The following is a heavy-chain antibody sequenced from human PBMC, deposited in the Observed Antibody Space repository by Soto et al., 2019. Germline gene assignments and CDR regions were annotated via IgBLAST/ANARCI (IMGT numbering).Heavy chain of an antibody. CDR2: MNEDGGTT. CDR3: ASDLSGRADV. D-gene: IGHD3-10*01. Sequence: EVQLVESGGGLVRPVGSLRISCAASGFTFSSYWMHWVRQAPGKGLVWVSRMNEDGGTTDYADSVKGRFTISRDNAKNTLYLQMNSLRVEETAVYYCASDLSGRADVWGQGTTVTVSS. V-gene: IGHV3-74*02. J-gene: IGHJ6*02. CDR1: GFTFSSYW.